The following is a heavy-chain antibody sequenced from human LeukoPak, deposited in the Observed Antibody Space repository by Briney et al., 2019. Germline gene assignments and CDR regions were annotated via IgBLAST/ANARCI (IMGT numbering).Heavy chain of an antibody. J-gene: IGHJ4*02. D-gene: IGHD1-26*01. V-gene: IGHV3-30*02. CDR3: AKGDSETDY. CDR2: IRRDGSDK. CDR1: AFTFSTSG. Sequence: GGSLRLSCSASAFTFSTSGMHWVRQAPGKGLEWVAFIRRDGSDKYYTDSAKGRFTISRDNSKNTLYLQMNSLRAEDTAVYYCAKGDSETDYWGQGTLVTVSS.